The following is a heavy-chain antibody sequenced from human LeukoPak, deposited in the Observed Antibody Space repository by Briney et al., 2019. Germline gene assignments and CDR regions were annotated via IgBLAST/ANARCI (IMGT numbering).Heavy chain of an antibody. CDR3: AKNAGTSFTVHAFDI. Sequence: GGSLRLSCAASGFIVSHNYMTWVRQAPGKGLEWISVIYIDGTTYYADSVKGRFTISRDNSKNTLCLQMNSLRAEDTAVFYCAKNAGTSFTVHAFDIWGQGTLVTASS. D-gene: IGHD3-10*01. CDR2: IYIDGTT. J-gene: IGHJ3*02. CDR1: GFIVSHNY. V-gene: IGHV3-53*01.